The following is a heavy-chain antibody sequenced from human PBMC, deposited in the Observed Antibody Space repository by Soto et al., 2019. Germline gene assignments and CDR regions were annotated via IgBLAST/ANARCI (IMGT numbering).Heavy chain of an antibody. D-gene: IGHD4-17*01. V-gene: IGHV3-11*06. Sequence: YADSVKGRFTISRDNAKNSLYLQMKSLRAEDTAVYYCARNLGLLRCLYVCDMDVWGQGTAVTVS. CDR3: ARNLGLLRCLYVCDMDV. J-gene: IGHJ6*02.